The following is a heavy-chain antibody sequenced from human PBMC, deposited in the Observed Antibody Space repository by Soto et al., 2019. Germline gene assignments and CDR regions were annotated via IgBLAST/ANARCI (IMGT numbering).Heavy chain of an antibody. CDR3: ARKQIGIENRNFDY. V-gene: IGHV4-39*01. Sequence: PSETLSLTCTVSGGSISSSSYYWGWIRQPPGKGLEWIGSIYYSGSTYYNPSLKSRVTISVDTSKNQFSLKLSSVTAADTAVYYCARKQIGIENRNFDYWGQGTLVTVSS. J-gene: IGHJ4*02. CDR1: GGSISSSSYY. CDR2: IYYSGST. D-gene: IGHD1-1*01.